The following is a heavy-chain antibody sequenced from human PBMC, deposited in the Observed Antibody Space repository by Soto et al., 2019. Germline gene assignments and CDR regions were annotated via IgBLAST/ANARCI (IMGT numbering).Heavy chain of an antibody. CDR2: ISAGGSNT. Sequence: GGSLRLSCAASGLSFSSYAMSWVRQAPGKGLERVSGISAGGSNTYYAPSVKGRFTMSRDNSKNTLFLQMNNLRAEDTAVYYCADGGEWAFNFEYWGQGTLVTVSS. J-gene: IGHJ4*02. D-gene: IGHD3-10*01. CDR1: GLSFSSYA. V-gene: IGHV3-23*01. CDR3: ADGGEWAFNFEY.